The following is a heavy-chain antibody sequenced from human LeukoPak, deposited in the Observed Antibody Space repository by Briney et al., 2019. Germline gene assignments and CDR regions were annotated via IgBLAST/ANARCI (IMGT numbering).Heavy chain of an antibody. CDR3: AKDIMRVTAMGFDY. CDR1: GFTFDDYA. CDR2: ISWDGGST. V-gene: IGHV3-43D*03. D-gene: IGHD2-21*02. Sequence: GGSLRLSCAASGFTFDDYAMHWVRQAPGKGLEWVSLISWDGGSTYYADSVKGRFTISRDNSEDSLYLQMNSLRAEDTALYYCAKDIMRVTAMGFDYWGQGTLVTVSS. J-gene: IGHJ4*02.